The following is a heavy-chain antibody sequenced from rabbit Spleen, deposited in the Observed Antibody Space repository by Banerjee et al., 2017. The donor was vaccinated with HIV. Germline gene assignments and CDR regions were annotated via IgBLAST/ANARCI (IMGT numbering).Heavy chain of an antibody. CDR2: IYAGSSGST. CDR3: ARGASSSEYGMDL. D-gene: IGHD1-1*01. V-gene: IGHV1S40*01. Sequence: QSLEESGGALVKPGASLTLTCKASGFSFSFSYWICWVRQAPGKGLEWIACIYAGSSGSTYYASWAKGRFTISKTSSTTVTLQMTSLTGADTATYFCARGASSSEYGMDLWGPGTLVTVS. J-gene: IGHJ6*01. CDR1: GFSFSFSYW.